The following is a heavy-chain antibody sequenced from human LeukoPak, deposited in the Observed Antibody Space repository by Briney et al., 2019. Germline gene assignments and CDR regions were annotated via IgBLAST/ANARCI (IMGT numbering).Heavy chain of an antibody. CDR2: IYPADSTA. J-gene: IGHJ3*02. CDR1: GYSFTTYW. V-gene: IGHV5-51*01. CDR3: ARLGYCSSTSCYRGADAFDI. Sequence: GESLKISCKASGYSFTTYWIGWVRQVPGKGLEWVGIIYPADSTAKYSPSFQGQVTISADKSISTAYLQWSSLKASDTAMYYCARLGYCSSTSCYRGADAFDIWGQGAMVTVSS. D-gene: IGHD2-2*02.